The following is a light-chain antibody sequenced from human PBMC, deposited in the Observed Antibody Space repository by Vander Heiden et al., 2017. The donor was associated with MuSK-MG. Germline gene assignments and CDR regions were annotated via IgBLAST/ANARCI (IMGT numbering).Light chain of an antibody. CDR2: NVS. CDR1: SRDVGYFDY. J-gene: IGLJ2*01. V-gene: IGLV2-14*03. Sequence: QFALTQPASVSGSPGQSITFSCTGTSRDVGYFDYVSWYQHFPGKAPKLVISNVSNRPSGVSNRFSGFKSGNTASLTISGLQAEDEADYYCSSFTTSKTVIFGGGTTLTVL. CDR3: SSFTTSKTVI.